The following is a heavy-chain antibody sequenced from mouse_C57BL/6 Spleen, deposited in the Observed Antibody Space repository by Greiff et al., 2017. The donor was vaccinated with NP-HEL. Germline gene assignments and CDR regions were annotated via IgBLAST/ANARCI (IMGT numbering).Heavy chain of an antibody. Sequence: QVQLQQPGAELVKPGASVKVSCKASGYTFNSYWMHWVKQRPGQGLEWIGRIHPSDSDTNYNQKFKGKATLTVDKSSSTAYKQRSSLTAEDSAVYYCAADWLRGYCDVWGTGTTVTVSS. D-gene: IGHD2-2*01. J-gene: IGHJ1*03. CDR3: AADWLRGYCDV. CDR1: GYTFNSYW. CDR2: IHPSDSDT. V-gene: IGHV1-74*01.